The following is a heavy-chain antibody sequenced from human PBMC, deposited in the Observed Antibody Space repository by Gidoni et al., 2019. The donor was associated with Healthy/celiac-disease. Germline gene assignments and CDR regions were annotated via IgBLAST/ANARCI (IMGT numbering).Heavy chain of an antibody. CDR3: ASPTFFSGSSPRGGFDI. Sequence: EVQLVQSGAEVKKPGESLRISCKGSGYSFTSYWISWVRQMPGKGLEWMGRIDPSDSYTSYSPSFQGHVTISADKSISTAYLQWSSLKASDTAMYYCASPTFFSGSSPRGGFDIWGQGTMVTVSS. CDR2: IDPSDSYT. D-gene: IGHD1-26*01. CDR1: GYSFTSYW. V-gene: IGHV5-10-1*01. J-gene: IGHJ3*02.